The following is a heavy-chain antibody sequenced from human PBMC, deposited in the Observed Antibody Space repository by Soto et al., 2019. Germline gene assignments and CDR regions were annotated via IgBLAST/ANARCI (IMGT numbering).Heavy chain of an antibody. CDR1: GYTFTGYY. Sequence: ASVKVSCKASGYTFTGYYMHWVRQAPGQGLEWMGWINPNSGGTNYAQKFQGRVTMTRDTSISTAYMELSRLRSDDTAVYYCARGHSSGYYCCYGMDVWGQGTTVTSP. CDR2: INPNSGGT. D-gene: IGHD3-22*01. J-gene: IGHJ6*02. CDR3: ARGHSSGYYCCYGMDV. V-gene: IGHV1-2*02.